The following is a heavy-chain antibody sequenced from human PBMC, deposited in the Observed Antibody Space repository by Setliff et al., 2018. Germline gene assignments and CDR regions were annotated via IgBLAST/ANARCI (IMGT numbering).Heavy chain of an antibody. CDR2: ISGRDSST. CDR3: ARAHRYFSDTSGYFYDQGRSAFDV. Sequence: GGSLRLSCAASGFIFTKYAVSWVRLAPGKGLEWVSAISGRDSSTYYADSVKGRFTISRDNSKNTLYLQMNSLRAEDTAVYYCARAHRYFSDTSGYFYDQGRSAFDVWGQGTMVTVSS. CDR1: GFIFTKYA. D-gene: IGHD3-22*01. J-gene: IGHJ3*01. V-gene: IGHV3-23*01.